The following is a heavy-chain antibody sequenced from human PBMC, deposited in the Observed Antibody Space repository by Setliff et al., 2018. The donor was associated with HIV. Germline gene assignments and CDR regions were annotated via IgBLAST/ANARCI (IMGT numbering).Heavy chain of an antibody. V-gene: IGHV1-69*13. CDR2: IITIFGTA. Sequence: GASVKVSCKASGGTFSSYVISWVRQAPRQGLEWMGGIITIFGTANYAQKFQGRVTIAADESTSTAYMELSSLRSEDTAVYYCARGVTLVRGGRGDIWGQGTMVTVSS. CDR3: ARGVTLVRGGRGDI. J-gene: IGHJ3*02. D-gene: IGHD3-10*01. CDR1: GGTFSSYV.